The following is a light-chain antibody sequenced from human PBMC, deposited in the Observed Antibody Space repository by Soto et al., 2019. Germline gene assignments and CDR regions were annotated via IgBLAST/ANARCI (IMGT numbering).Light chain of an antibody. CDR3: QHDGSSPFT. V-gene: IGKV3-15*01. J-gene: IGKJ4*02. CDR2: AAY. CDR1: HSIITN. Sequence: TQSPSTLSASPGDRVTLTCRASHSIITNLAWYQQKSGQAPKLLIYAAYTRASDIPSRFSGSGSGTEFTLTISSLEPEDFAAYYCQHDGSSPFTFGRGTKVDIK.